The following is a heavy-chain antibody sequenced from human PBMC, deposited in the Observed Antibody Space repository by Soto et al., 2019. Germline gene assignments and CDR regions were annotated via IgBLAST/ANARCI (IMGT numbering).Heavy chain of an antibody. Sequence: ASVKVSCKASGYTFTSYDINWVRQATGQGLEWMGWMNPNSGNTGYAQKFQGRVTMTRNTSISTAYMELSSLRSEDTAVYYCARGPTRRYCSGGSCYSRVAFDICRQRTMVSVSS. J-gene: IGHJ3*02. CDR3: ARGPTRRYCSGGSCYSRVAFDI. CDR1: GYTFTSYD. V-gene: IGHV1-8*01. D-gene: IGHD2-15*01. CDR2: MNPNSGNT.